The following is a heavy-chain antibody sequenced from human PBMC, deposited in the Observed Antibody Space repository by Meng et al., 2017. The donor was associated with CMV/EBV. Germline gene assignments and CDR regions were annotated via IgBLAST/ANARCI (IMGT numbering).Heavy chain of an antibody. D-gene: IGHD1-1*01. J-gene: IGHJ4*02. CDR2: ISYDGSNK. V-gene: IGHV3-30-3*01. CDR1: GFTFSSYW. CDR3: ASLTTGGSSRTLDY. Sequence: GESLKISCAASGFTFSSYWMHWVRQAPGKGLEWVAVISYDGSNKYYADPVKGRFTISRDNSKNTLYLQMNSLRAEDTAVYYCASLTTGGSSRTLDYWGQGTLVTVSS.